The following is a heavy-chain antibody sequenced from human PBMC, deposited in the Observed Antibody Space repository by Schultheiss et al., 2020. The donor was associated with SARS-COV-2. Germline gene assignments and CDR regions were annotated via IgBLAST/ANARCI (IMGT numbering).Heavy chain of an antibody. D-gene: IGHD2-15*01. Sequence: SLKISCAASGFTFDDYAMYWVRQAPGKGLEWVSGISWNSGSIGYADSVKGRFTISRDNAKNSLYLQMNSLRAEDTALYYCAKDMGYCSGGSCYSGYYYGMDVWGQGTTATVSS. CDR2: ISWNSGSI. V-gene: IGHV3-9*01. CDR3: AKDMGYCSGGSCYSGYYYGMDV. CDR1: GFTFDDYA. J-gene: IGHJ6*02.